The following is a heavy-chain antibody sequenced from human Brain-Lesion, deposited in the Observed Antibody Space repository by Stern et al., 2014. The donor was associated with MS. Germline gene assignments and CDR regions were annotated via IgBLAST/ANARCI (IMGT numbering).Heavy chain of an antibody. V-gene: IGHV1-24*01. D-gene: IGHD1-26*01. CDR3: ATLSPGAGGNYYRHFDY. J-gene: IGHJ4*02. CDR1: GYTLTELS. Sequence: VQLLESGAEVKKPGASVKVSCKVSGYTLTELSMHWVRQAPRKGLEWMGGFDPEDGETIYPHKFQGRVTMTEDTSTDTAYMELSSLRSEDTAVYYCATLSPGAGGNYYRHFDYWGQGTLVTVSS. CDR2: FDPEDGET.